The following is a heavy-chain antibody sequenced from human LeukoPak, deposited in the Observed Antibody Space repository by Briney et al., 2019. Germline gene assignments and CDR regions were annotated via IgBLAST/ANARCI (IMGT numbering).Heavy chain of an antibody. V-gene: IGHV4-4*07. CDR3: ATDYGGHFDY. Sequence: SETLSLTCTVSRGSISSNYWNWIRQPAEKGLEWLGRIYISGTTYYNPSLKSRLTISVEKSKNQFSLELRSVTAADTAVYYCATDYGGHFDYWGQGTLVTVSS. CDR1: RGSISSNY. D-gene: IGHD4-23*01. CDR2: IYISGTT. J-gene: IGHJ4*02.